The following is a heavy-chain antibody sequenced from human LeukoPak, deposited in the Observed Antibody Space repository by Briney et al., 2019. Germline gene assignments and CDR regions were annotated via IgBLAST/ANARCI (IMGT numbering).Heavy chain of an antibody. J-gene: IGHJ4*02. V-gene: IGHV1-8*01. CDR3: ARGLYSSGSHGLGY. CDR2: MNPNSGNT. CDR1: GYTFTSYD. D-gene: IGHD6-19*01. Sequence: ASVKVSCKASGYTFTSYDINWVRQATGQGLEWMGWMNPNSGNTGYAQKFQGRVTMTRNTSISTAYMELSSLRSEDTAVYYCARGLYSSGSHGLGYWGQGTLVTVSS.